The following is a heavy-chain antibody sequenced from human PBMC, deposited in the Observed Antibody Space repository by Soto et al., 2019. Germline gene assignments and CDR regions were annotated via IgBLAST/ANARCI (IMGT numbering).Heavy chain of an antibody. CDR1: GGSISSGGYY. CDR2: IYYSGST. V-gene: IGHV4-31*03. Sequence: QVQLQESGPGLMKPSQTLSLTCTVSGGSISSGGYYWSWIRQHPGKGLEWIGYIYYSGSTYYNPSLKSRVTISVDTSKNQFSLKLSSVTAADTAVYYCARDLVRLGRWFDPWGQGTLVTVSS. J-gene: IGHJ5*02. CDR3: ARDLVRLGRWFDP. D-gene: IGHD3-16*01.